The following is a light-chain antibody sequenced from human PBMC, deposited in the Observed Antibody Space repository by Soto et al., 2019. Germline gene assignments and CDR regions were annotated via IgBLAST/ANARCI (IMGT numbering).Light chain of an antibody. J-gene: IGKJ1*01. Sequence: IHLTQSPSFLSASVGDRVTITCRASRDVGSDVSWYQQKPGQAPKLLIYAASNLYTGVPSRFSGSRSGTEFTLTISSLQPEDFASYYCLQDYGDSWTFGQGTKVDIK. CDR1: RDVGSD. CDR3: LQDYGDSWT. CDR2: AAS. V-gene: IGKV1-6*01.